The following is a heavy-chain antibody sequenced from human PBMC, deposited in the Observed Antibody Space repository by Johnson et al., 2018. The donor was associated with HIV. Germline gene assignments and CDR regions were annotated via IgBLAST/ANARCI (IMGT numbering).Heavy chain of an antibody. D-gene: IGHD6-19*01. Sequence: QVQLVESGGGVVQPGRSLRLSCAASGFTFSSYGMHWVRQAPGKGLEWVAVISYDGSNKYYADSVKGRFTISRDNSKNTLYLQMNSLRAEDMAVYYCARGTGGWPLFDIWGQGTMVTVSS. CDR3: ARGTGGWPLFDI. J-gene: IGHJ3*02. V-gene: IGHV3-30*03. CDR1: GFTFSSYG. CDR2: ISYDGSNK.